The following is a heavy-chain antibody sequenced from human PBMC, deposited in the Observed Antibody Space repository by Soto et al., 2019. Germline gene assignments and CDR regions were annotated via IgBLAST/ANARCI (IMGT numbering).Heavy chain of an antibody. CDR2: ISGSGGST. D-gene: IGHD2-15*01. Sequence: EVQLLESGGGLVQPGGSLRLSCAASGFTFSSYAMSWVRQAPGKGLEWVSAISGSGGSTYYADSVKGGFTISRDNSKSTLYLQMNSLRAEDTAVYYCASRVVVVAATRGLDAFDIWGQGTMVTVSS. J-gene: IGHJ3*02. CDR3: ASRVVVVAATRGLDAFDI. V-gene: IGHV3-23*01. CDR1: GFTFSSYA.